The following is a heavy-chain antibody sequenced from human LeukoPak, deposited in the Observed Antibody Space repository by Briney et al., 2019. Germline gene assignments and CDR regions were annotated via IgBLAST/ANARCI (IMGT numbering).Heavy chain of an antibody. D-gene: IGHD3-22*01. J-gene: IGHJ4*02. CDR3: AKANRRITMIVVVIKSAFDY. CDR2: ISTSSSYI. CDR1: GFTFSSYN. V-gene: IGHV3-21*04. Sequence: PGGSLRLSCAGSGFTFSSYNMNWVRQAPGKGLEWVSSISTSSSYIYYADSLKGRFTISRDNARNSLYLHMNSLRAEDTAVYYCAKANRRITMIVVVIKSAFDYWGQGTLVTVSS.